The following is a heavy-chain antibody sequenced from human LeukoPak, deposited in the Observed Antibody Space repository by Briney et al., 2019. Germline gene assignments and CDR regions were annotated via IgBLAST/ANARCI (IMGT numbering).Heavy chain of an antibody. CDR3: ARMEGYFYMDV. Sequence: QALTLTCTFSGFSLSTSRMCVSWLRQPPGTALEWLARIDWDDDKYYSTSLKTRLTISKDTSKNQVVLTLTNMDPVDTATYYCARMEGYFYMDVWGKGTTVTVSS. J-gene: IGHJ6*03. CDR1: GFSLSTSRMC. V-gene: IGHV2-70*11. CDR2: IDWDDDK.